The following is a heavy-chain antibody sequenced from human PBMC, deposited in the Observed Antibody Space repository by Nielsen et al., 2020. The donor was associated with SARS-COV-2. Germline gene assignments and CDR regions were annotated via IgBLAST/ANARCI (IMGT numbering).Heavy chain of an antibody. CDR1: GGSISSSNW. Sequence: SETLSLTCAVSGGSISSSNWWSWVRQPPGKGLEWIGEIYHSGSTNYNPSLKSRVTISVDKSKNQFSLKLSSVTAADTAVYYCARGPRKIYCSSTSCLGKYYFDYWGQGTLVTVSS. J-gene: IGHJ4*02. CDR3: ARGPRKIYCSSTSCLGKYYFDY. D-gene: IGHD2-2*01. CDR2: IYHSGST. V-gene: IGHV4-4*02.